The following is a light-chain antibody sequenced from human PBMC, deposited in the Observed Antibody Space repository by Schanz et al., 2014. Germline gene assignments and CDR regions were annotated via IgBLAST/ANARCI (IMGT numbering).Light chain of an antibody. V-gene: IGLV2-8*01. CDR1: SSDVGAYNY. CDR3: FSYAGSGLYV. Sequence: QSALTQPPSASGSPGQSVTISCTGTSSDVGAYNYVSWYQQHPGKAPKLIISDVTRRPSGVPDRFSGFKSDNTASLTVSGLQAEDEADYYCFSYAGSGLYVFGTGTKLTVL. J-gene: IGLJ1*01. CDR2: DVT.